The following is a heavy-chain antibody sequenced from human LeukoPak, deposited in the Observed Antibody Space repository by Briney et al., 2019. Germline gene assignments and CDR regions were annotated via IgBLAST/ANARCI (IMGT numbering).Heavy chain of an antibody. CDR3: ARQKSAAADPHFDY. CDR1: GYTFTGYY. J-gene: IGHJ4*02. V-gene: IGHV1-2*02. Sequence: ASVKVSCKASGYTFTGYYMHWVRQAPGQGLEWMGWINPNSGGTNYAQKFQGRVTMTRDTSISTAYMELSRLRSDDTAVYYCARQKSAAADPHFDYWGQGTLVTVSS. CDR2: INPNSGGT. D-gene: IGHD6-13*01.